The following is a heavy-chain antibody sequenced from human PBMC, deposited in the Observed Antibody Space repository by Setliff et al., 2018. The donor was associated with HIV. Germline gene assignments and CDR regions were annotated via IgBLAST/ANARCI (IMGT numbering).Heavy chain of an antibody. CDR1: GYTFTTYG. CDR3: AKGGYSSSWAPNWFDP. Sequence: ASVKVSCKASGYTFTTYGISWVRQAPGQGLEWMGWISGHSERTDFSKKVRDRLTMIMDTSTNTAYMELNSLRAEDTAVYYCAKGGYSSSWAPNWFDPWGQGTLVTVSS. CDR2: ISGHSERT. V-gene: IGHV1-18*01. J-gene: IGHJ5*02. D-gene: IGHD6-13*01.